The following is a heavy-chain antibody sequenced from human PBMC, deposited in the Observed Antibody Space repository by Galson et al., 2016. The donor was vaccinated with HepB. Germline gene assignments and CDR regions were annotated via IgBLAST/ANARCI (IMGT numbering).Heavy chain of an antibody. J-gene: IGHJ6*02. CDR2: IGTTGET. Sequence: SLRLSCAASGFSFSTYDMHWVRQATGRGLEWVSSIGTTGETDYPDSVKGRFTISREDAKNSLYLQMNSLRAGDTAVYYCTRQPKTSLGGNSYNYDAMDVWGQGTTVTVSS. D-gene: IGHD3-16*01. CDR1: GFSFSTYD. V-gene: IGHV3-13*04. CDR3: TRQPKTSLGGNSYNYDAMDV.